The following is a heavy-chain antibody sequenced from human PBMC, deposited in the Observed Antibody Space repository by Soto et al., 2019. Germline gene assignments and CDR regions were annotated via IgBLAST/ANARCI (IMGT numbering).Heavy chain of an antibody. CDR3: AREKDCTNGVCHVNWFDP. D-gene: IGHD2-8*01. Sequence: PSETLSLTCPFSGGSISSYYWIWIRQPPGKGLEWIGYIYYSGSTNYNPSLKSRVTISVDTSKNQFSLKLSSVTAADTAVYYCAREKDCTNGVCHVNWFDPWGQGTLVTVSS. J-gene: IGHJ5*02. CDR2: IYYSGST. CDR1: GGSISSYY. V-gene: IGHV4-59*01.